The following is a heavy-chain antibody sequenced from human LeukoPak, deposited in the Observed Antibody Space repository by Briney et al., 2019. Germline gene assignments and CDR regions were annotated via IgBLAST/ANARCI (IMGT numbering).Heavy chain of an antibody. V-gene: IGHV1-69*05. Sequence: SVKVSXKASGGTFRSYAISWVRQAPGQGLEWIGRIIPIFGTANYAQKFQGRVTITTDESTSTAYMELSSLRSEDTAVYYCARAVPEWSGAFDIWGQGAMVTVSS. CDR3: ARAVPEWSGAFDI. J-gene: IGHJ3*02. CDR1: GGTFRSYA. D-gene: IGHD3-3*01. CDR2: IIPIFGTA.